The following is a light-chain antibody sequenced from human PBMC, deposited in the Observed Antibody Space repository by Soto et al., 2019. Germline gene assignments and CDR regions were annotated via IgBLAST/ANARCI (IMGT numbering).Light chain of an antibody. V-gene: IGLV1-51*01. CDR2: KNN. CDR3: GTWDSSLIAGV. J-gene: IGLJ2*01. Sequence: QAVLTQPPSVSAAPGQKVTISCSGSNPNIGNNYVSWYKQVPGTAPKLLIYKNNKRPSGIPDRFSGSKSGTSATLGITGLQTGDEAYYYCGTWDSSLIAGVFGGGTKLTVL. CDR1: NPNIGNNY.